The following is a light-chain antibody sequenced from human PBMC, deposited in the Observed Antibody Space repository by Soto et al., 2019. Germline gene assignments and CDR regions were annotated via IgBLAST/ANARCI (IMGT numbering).Light chain of an antibody. CDR3: QQYGTSPGT. Sequence: IVLTQSPATLSLSPGKRATLSCRASQSVGSLLAWYQHNPGQTPRLLIFDASYRAAGIPARFSGSGSGTDFTLTISGLQPEDFAVYYCQQYGTSPGTFGQGTKVDIK. J-gene: IGKJ1*01. V-gene: IGKV3-11*01. CDR2: DAS. CDR1: QSVGSL.